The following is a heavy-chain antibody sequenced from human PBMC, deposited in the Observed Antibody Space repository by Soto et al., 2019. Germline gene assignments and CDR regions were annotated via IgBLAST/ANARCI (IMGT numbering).Heavy chain of an antibody. CDR3: ARDRSVRGRSWFDP. CDR1: GYTFTNYA. J-gene: IGHJ5*02. Sequence: GASVKVSCKTSGYTFTNYAMYWVRQAPGQRLEWMGWINAGNGNTKYSQKFQGRVTITRDTSASIVYVELSSLKSEDTAVYYCARDRSVRGRSWFDPWGQGTLVTVSS. CDR2: INAGNGNT. D-gene: IGHD3-10*01. V-gene: IGHV1-3*01.